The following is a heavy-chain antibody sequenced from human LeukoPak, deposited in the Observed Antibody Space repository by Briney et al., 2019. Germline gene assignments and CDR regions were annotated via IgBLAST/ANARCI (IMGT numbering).Heavy chain of an antibody. CDR2: ISSSSSYI. CDR3: ALAPTVTTRRFDY. V-gene: IGHV3-21*01. CDR1: GFTFSSYS. Sequence: PGGSLRLSCAASGFTFSSYSMNWVRQAPGKGLEWVSSISSSSSYIYYADSVKGRFTISRDNAKNSLYLQMNSLRAEDTAVYYCALAPTVTTRRFDYWGQGTLVTVSS. D-gene: IGHD4-17*01. J-gene: IGHJ4*02.